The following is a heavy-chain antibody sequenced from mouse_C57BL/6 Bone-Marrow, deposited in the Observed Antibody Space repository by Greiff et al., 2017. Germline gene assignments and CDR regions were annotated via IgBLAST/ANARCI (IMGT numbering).Heavy chain of an antibody. CDR3: AYYSNFYAMDY. J-gene: IGHJ4*01. CDR1: GYTFTDYY. V-gene: IGHV1-26*01. D-gene: IGHD2-5*01. Sequence: EVQLQQSGPELVKPGASVKISCKASGYTFTDYYMNWVKQSHGKSLEWIGDINPNNGGTSYNQKFKGKATLTVDTSSSTAYMELRSLTSEASAVYYCAYYSNFYAMDYWGQGTSVTVSS. CDR2: INPNNGGT.